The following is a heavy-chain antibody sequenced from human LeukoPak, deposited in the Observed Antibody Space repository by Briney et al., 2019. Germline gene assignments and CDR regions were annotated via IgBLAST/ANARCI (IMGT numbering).Heavy chain of an antibody. D-gene: IGHD6-13*01. Sequence: GGSLRLSCAAPGFTFSSYGMHWVRQAPGKGLEWVAVISYDGSNKYYADSVKGRFTISRDNSKNTLYLQMNSLRAEDTAVYYCARHEGYSSSWYFDYWGQGTLVTVSS. V-gene: IGHV3-30*03. CDR3: ARHEGYSSSWYFDY. CDR1: GFTFSSYG. J-gene: IGHJ4*02. CDR2: ISYDGSNK.